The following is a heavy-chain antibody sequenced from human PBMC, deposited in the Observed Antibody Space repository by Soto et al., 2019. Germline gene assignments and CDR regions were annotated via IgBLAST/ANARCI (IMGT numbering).Heavy chain of an antibody. CDR1: DVSISSSNL. CDR3: ARDFVVVTATTTVYYYYYGMDV. J-gene: IGHJ6*02. Sequence: TSETQSLTCAVSDVSISSSNLWSWVRPPPGKGLEWIGEIYHSGSTNYNPSLKSRVTISVDKSKNQFSLKLSSVTAADTAVYYCARDFVVVTATTTVYYYYYGMDVWGQGTTVTVSS. D-gene: IGHD2-21*02. CDR2: IYHSGST. V-gene: IGHV4-4*02.